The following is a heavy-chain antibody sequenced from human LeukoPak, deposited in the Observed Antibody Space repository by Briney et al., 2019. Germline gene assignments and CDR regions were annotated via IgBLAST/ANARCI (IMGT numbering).Heavy chain of an antibody. CDR1: GFTFSSYG. Sequence: PGGSLRLSCAASGFTFSSYGMSWVRQAPGKGLEWVSAISGSGGSTYYADSVKGRFTISRDNAKNSLYLQMNSLRAEDTAVYYCARDIGVAAAVTGFDYWGQGTLVTVSS. D-gene: IGHD6-13*01. CDR2: ISGSGGST. J-gene: IGHJ4*02. CDR3: ARDIGVAAAVTGFDY. V-gene: IGHV3-23*01.